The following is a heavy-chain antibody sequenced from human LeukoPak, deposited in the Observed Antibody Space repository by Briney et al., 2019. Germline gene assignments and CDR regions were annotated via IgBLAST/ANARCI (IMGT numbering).Heavy chain of an antibody. CDR3: ARVAAGGPIDY. V-gene: IGHV4-59*01. J-gene: IGHJ4*02. CDR1: GGAMSSSY. CDR2: IYNSGS. Sequence: SESLSLTCTVSGGAMSSSYWSWIRQPPGKGLEWSGYIYNSGSIYKPSLKGRVTISVDTSNNQISLKLNSVTAADTAVYYCARVAAGGPIDYWGQGTLVTVSS. D-gene: IGHD6-13*01.